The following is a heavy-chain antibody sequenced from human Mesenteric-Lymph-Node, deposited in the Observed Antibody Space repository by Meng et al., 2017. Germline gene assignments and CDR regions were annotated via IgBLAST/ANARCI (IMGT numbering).Heavy chain of an antibody. Sequence: GGSLRLSCAASGFIFGDYWMSWVRQAPGKGLEWVANINQDGREKYHVDSVKGRFTISRDNAKNSLFLQMNSLSAEDTAVYFCTRVGYNDYDRDYWGQGAQVTVSS. CDR1: GFIFGDYW. J-gene: IGHJ4*02. D-gene: IGHD5-12*01. V-gene: IGHV3-7*01. CDR3: TRVGYNDYDRDY. CDR2: INQDGREK.